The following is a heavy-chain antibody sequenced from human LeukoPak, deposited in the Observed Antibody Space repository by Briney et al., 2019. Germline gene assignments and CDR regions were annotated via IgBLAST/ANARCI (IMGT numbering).Heavy chain of an antibody. CDR3: ARVPNTYGSGSYFFTTRRYYFDY. Sequence: ASVKVFCKASGYTFTSYDINWLRQDTGQELEWMGWMNPNSGNTGYAQKFQGRVTMTRNTSISTAYMELSSLRSEDTAVYYCARVPNTYGSGSYFFTTRRYYFDYWGQGTLVTVSS. CDR2: MNPNSGNT. J-gene: IGHJ4*02. V-gene: IGHV1-8*01. CDR1: GYTFTSYD. D-gene: IGHD3-10*01.